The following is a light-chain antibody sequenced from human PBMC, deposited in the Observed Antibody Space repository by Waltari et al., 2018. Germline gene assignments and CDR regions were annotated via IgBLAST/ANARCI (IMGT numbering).Light chain of an antibody. J-gene: IGKJ4*01. CDR1: QAIGHNF. CDR3: EQYDGSVLT. Sequence: IVLTQSPDTLSLSPGERATLSCRASQAIGHNFLVWYQQKPCHAPRLLIHGASRRATGVPDRFSGSGSGTDFSLTISRLEVEDFAVYYCEQYDGSVLTFGGGTKLEIK. CDR2: GAS. V-gene: IGKV3-20*01.